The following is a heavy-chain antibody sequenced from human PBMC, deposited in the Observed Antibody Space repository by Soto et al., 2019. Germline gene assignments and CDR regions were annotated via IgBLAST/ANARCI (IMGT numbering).Heavy chain of an antibody. D-gene: IGHD1-26*01. Sequence: GGSLRLSCAASGFSFTNYAVTWVRQAPGKGLEWVSAISGSGDGTYYADSVRGRFTISRDNSKSTVHLQMNSLRAEDTAVYFCAKRVRSGSTSVGNAMDVWGQGTTVTVSS. J-gene: IGHJ6*02. CDR2: ISGSGDGT. V-gene: IGHV3-23*01. CDR3: AKRVRSGSTSVGNAMDV. CDR1: GFSFTNYA.